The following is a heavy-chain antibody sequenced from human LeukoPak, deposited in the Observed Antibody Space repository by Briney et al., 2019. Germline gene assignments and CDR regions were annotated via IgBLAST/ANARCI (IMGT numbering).Heavy chain of an antibody. D-gene: IGHD4-23*01. J-gene: IGHJ4*02. Sequence: GGSLRLSCAASGFTFSNAWMSWVRQAPGKGLEWVGRIKSKTDGGTTDYAAPVKGRFTISRDDSKNTLYLQMNSLKTEDTAVYYCITHGTLYGGNTEFDYWGQGTLVTVSS. CDR3: ITHGTLYGGNTEFDY. CDR1: GFTFSNAW. V-gene: IGHV3-15*01. CDR2: IKSKTDGGTT.